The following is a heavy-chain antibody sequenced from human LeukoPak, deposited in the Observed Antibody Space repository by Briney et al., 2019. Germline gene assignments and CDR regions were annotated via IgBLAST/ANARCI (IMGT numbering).Heavy chain of an antibody. Sequence: ESLKISCKGSGYSFTTYWIGWVRQMPGKGLEWMGIIYPGDSDTRYSPSFQGQVTISADKSISTAYLQWSSLKASDTAMYYCARCISTSCPPGRYWGQGTLVTVSS. J-gene: IGHJ4*02. CDR3: ARCISTSCPPGRY. CDR2: IYPGDSDT. V-gene: IGHV5-51*01. CDR1: GYSFTTYW. D-gene: IGHD2-2*01.